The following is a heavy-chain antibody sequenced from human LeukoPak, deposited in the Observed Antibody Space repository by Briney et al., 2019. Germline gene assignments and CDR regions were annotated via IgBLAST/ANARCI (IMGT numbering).Heavy chain of an antibody. J-gene: IGHJ4*02. CDR2: ISYDGSNK. CDR3: AKNRWAGPITMIVAYFDY. D-gene: IGHD3-22*01. CDR1: GFTFSSYA. Sequence: GGSLRLSCAASGFTFSSYAMHWVRQAPGKGLEWVAVISYDGSNKYYADSVKGRFTISRDNSKNTLYLQMNSLRAEDTAVYYCAKNRWAGPITMIVAYFDYWGQGTLVTVSS. V-gene: IGHV3-30-3*02.